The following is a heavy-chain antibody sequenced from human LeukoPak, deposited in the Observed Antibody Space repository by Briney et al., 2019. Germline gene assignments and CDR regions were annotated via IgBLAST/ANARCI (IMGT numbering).Heavy chain of an antibody. CDR1: GGSISSYY. CDR2: IYYSGST. CDR3: ASWEVATIHTKPYYYYGMDV. J-gene: IGHJ6*02. D-gene: IGHD5-12*01. Sequence: SETLSLTCTVSGGSISSYYWSWIRQPPGKGLEWIGYIYYSGSTNYNPSLKSRVTISVDTSKNQFSLKLSSVTAADTAVYYCASWEVATIHTKPYYYYGMDVWGQGTTVTVSS. V-gene: IGHV4-59*01.